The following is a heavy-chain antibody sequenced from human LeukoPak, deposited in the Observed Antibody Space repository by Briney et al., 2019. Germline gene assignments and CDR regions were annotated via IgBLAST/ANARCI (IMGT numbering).Heavy chain of an antibody. J-gene: IGHJ1*01. CDR2: INSDGSDP. Sequence: GGSRRLSGTASGFTFSSYWMHWVRQAPGKGLVWGSGINSDGSDPYYADSVKGRFTISRDNAKNALYLQMTSLRAEDTAVYYCYGGNAESWGQGTLVTVSS. CDR3: YGGNAES. V-gene: IGHV3-74*01. CDR1: GFTFSSYW. D-gene: IGHD4-23*01.